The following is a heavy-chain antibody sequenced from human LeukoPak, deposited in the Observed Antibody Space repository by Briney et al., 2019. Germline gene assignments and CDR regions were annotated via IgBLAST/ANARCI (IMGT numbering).Heavy chain of an antibody. CDR1: EFSVSSNY. CDR2: IYSGGAT. Sequence: PGGSLRLSCAVSEFSVSSNYMYWVRQAPGKGLEWVSVIYSGGATYYADSVRGRFTISRDNSKNMVSLQMTSLGAEDTAVYYCARGRFSGPDDYWGQGTLVTVSS. V-gene: IGHV3-53*01. J-gene: IGHJ4*02. CDR3: ARGRFSGPDDY. D-gene: IGHD6-19*01.